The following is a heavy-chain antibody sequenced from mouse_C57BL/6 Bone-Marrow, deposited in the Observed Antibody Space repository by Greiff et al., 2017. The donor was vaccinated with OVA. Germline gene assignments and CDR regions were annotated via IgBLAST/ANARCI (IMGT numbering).Heavy chain of an antibody. J-gene: IGHJ4*01. CDR1: GFTFSDYG. V-gene: IGHV5-17*01. D-gene: IGHD1-1*01. CDR2: ISSGSSTI. Sequence: EVHLVESGGGLVKPGGSLKLSCAASGFTFSDYGMHWVRQAPEKGLEWVAYISSGSSTIYYADTVKGRFTISRDNAKNTLFLQMTSRRSEDTAMYYCARPPYYGSSYLGAMDYWGQGTSVTVSS. CDR3: ARPPYYGSSYLGAMDY.